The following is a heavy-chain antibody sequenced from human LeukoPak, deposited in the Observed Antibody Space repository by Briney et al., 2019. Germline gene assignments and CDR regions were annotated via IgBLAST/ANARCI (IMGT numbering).Heavy chain of an antibody. Sequence: GGSLRLSCAASGFTFSSYAMSWVRQAPGKGLEWVAVISYDGSNKYYADSVKGRFTISRDNSKNTLYLQMNSLRAEDTAVYYCAKEGDEYAYFDYWGQGTLVTVSS. CDR3: AKEGDEYAYFDY. CDR1: GFTFSSYA. V-gene: IGHV3-30*18. J-gene: IGHJ4*02. CDR2: ISYDGSNK. D-gene: IGHD2-21*01.